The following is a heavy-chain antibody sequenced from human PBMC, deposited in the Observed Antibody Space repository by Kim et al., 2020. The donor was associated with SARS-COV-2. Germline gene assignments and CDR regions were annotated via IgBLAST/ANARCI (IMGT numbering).Heavy chain of an antibody. CDR2: SSSTI. CDR3: AREGMDV. J-gene: IGHJ6*02. V-gene: IGHV3-48*02. Sequence: SSSTIYYADSVKGRFTISRDNAKNSLYLQMNSLRDEDTAVYYCAREGMDVGGQGTTVTVSS.